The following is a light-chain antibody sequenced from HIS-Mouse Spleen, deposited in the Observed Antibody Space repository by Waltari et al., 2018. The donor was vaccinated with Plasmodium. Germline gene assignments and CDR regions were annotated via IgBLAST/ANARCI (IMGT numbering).Light chain of an antibody. J-gene: IGLJ2*01. CDR3: VLYMGSGIWV. Sequence: QTVVTQEPSFSVSPGGTVTLTCGLSSGSVSTGYYPSWYQQTPGQAPRTLIYSTTTRSSGVPDRFSGSILGNKAALTITGAQADDESDYYCVLYMGSGIWVFGGGTKLTVL. CDR2: STT. V-gene: IGLV8-61*01. CDR1: SGSVSTGYY.